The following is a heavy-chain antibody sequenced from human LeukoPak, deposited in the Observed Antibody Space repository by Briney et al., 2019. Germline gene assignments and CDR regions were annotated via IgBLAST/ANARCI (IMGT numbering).Heavy chain of an antibody. CDR1: GGSISSSSYY. CDR3: ASNLNGYNNFDF. CDR2: IYYSGST. J-gene: IGHJ4*02. D-gene: IGHD5-24*01. V-gene: IGHV4-39*01. Sequence: SETLSLTCTVSGGSISSSSYYWGWTRQPPGKGLEWIGYIYYSGSTYYNPSLKSRVTISVDTSKNQFSLKLTSVTAADTAVYYCASNLNGYNNFDFWGQGTLVTVSS.